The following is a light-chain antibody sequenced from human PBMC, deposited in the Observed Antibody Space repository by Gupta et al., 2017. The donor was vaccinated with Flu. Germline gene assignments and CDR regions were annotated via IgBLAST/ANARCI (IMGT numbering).Light chain of an antibody. CDR1: QSSSSD. CDR3: QQSYRYPYT. J-gene: IGKJ2*01. Sequence: PSSLSASVGDRVTINCRASQSSSSDVKWYQQKPGKDPKRRIYAASSLQSGVPSRFSGSGSGTDFTLTISSLKPEDFAAYYCQQSYRYPYTFGQGTKLEIK. V-gene: IGKV1-39*01. CDR2: AAS.